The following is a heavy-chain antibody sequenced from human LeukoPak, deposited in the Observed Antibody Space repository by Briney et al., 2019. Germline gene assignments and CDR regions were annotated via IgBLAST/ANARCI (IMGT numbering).Heavy chain of an antibody. J-gene: IGHJ5*02. D-gene: IGHD3-10*01. V-gene: IGHV4-59*01. Sequence: GSLRLSCAASGFTFSDYYWSWIRQPPGKGLECLGYIFDSGSTNYNPSLKSRVIISLDTSKNQFSLKLSSVTAADTAVYYCARGHYGSGSPPGDWFDPWGQGTLVTVSS. CDR3: ARGHYGSGSPPGDWFDP. CDR2: IFDSGST. CDR1: GFTFSDYY.